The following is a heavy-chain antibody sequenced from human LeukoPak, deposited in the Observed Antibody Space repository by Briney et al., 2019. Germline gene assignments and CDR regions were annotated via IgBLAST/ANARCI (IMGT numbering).Heavy chain of an antibody. J-gene: IGHJ5*02. CDR1: GGSISYYY. CDR2: IYYSGST. D-gene: IGHD1-20*01. Sequence: SETLSLTCTVSGGSISYYYWSWIRQPPGKGLEWIGHIYYSGSTNYNPSLKSRVTISVDTSKNQFSLRLSSVTAADTAVYYCVRAPLDNWKNWFDPWGQGTLVTVSS. V-gene: IGHV4-59*01. CDR3: VRAPLDNWKNWFDP.